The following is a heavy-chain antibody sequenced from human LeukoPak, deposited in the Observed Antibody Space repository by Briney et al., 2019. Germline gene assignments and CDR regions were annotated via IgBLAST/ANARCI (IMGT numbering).Heavy chain of an antibody. CDR1: GFTFTSSA. V-gene: IGHV1-58*02. CDR3: AVAPCSGGSCHPFDY. D-gene: IGHD2-15*01. J-gene: IGHJ4*02. Sequence: SVKVSCKASGFTFTSSAIQWVRQARGQRLEWIGWIVVGSGNTNYAQKFQESVTITRDMSTSTAYMELSSLRSEDTAVYYCAVAPCSGGSCHPFDYWGQGTLVTVSS. CDR2: IVVGSGNT.